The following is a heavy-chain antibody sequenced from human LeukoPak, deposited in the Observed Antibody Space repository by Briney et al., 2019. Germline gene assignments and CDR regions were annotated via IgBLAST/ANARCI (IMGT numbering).Heavy chain of an antibody. CDR1: GFTFSSYS. D-gene: IGHD2-8*01. J-gene: IGHJ3*02. Sequence: GGSLRLSCAASGFTFSSYSMNWVRQAPGKGLEWVSSISSSSSYIYYADSVKGRFTISRDNAKNSLYLQMNSLRAEDTAVYSCARDFYCTNGVCYRDDAFDIWGQGTMVTVSS. CDR3: ARDFYCTNGVCYRDDAFDI. CDR2: ISSSSSYI. V-gene: IGHV3-21*01.